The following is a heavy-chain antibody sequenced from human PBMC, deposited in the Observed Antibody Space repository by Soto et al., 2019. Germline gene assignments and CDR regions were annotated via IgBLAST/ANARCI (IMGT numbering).Heavy chain of an antibody. CDR3: ARVVAVAGTMSAVDY. CDR2: IIPIFGTA. D-gene: IGHD6-19*01. J-gene: IGHJ4*02. Sequence: ASVKVSCKASGGTFSSYAISWVRQAPGQGLEWMGGIIPIFGTANYAQKFQGRVTITADESTSTAYMELSSLRSEDTAVYYCARVVAVAGTMSAVDYWGQGTLVTVSS. CDR1: GGTFSSYA. V-gene: IGHV1-69*13.